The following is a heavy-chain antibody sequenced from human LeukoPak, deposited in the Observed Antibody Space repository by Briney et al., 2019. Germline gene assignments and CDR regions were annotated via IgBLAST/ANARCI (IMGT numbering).Heavy chain of an antibody. D-gene: IGHD6-19*01. J-gene: IGHJ4*02. CDR1: GYTFTSYD. Sequence: GASVKVSCKASGYTFTSYDINWVRQATEQGLEWMGWMNPNSGNTGYPQSFQGRVTMTRNTSISTAYMELSSLRSEDTAVYYCARDWNGWYVYFDYWGQGTLVTVSS. V-gene: IGHV1-8*01. CDR3: ARDWNGWYVYFDY. CDR2: MNPNSGNT.